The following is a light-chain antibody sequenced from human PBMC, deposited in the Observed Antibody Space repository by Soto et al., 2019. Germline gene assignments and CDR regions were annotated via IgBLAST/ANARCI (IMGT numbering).Light chain of an antibody. CDR3: QQSYTAPLT. CDR1: QNIKTY. V-gene: IGKV1-39*01. J-gene: IGKJ4*01. Sequence: DIQMTQSPSSLSASVGDSVTITCRASQNIKTYLNWYQQKPGKAPNLLIFAASTLRSGVPSRFSGSGSGTDFTLTIRSLQPEDFATYYCQQSYTAPLTFGGGTKVDIK. CDR2: AAS.